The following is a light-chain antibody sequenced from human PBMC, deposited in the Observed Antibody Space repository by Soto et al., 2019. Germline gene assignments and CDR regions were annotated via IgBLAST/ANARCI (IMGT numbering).Light chain of an antibody. V-gene: IGKV3-15*01. CDR2: GAS. CDR1: QSVSSN. Sequence: EIVMTQSPATLSVSPGERATLSRRASQSVSSNLAWYQQKPGQAPRLLIYGASTRATGIPARFSGSGSGTEFTLTISCLQSEDFATYYCQQYYSYPRTFGQRTKVDIK. CDR3: QQYYSYPRT. J-gene: IGKJ1*01.